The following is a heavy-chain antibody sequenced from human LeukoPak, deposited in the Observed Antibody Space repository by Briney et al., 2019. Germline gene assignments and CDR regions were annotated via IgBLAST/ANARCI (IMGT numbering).Heavy chain of an antibody. CDR2: IYTSGST. CDR3: ARDRRDGYNLYYFDL. J-gene: IGHJ4*02. CDR1: GGSIYSGSYY. V-gene: IGHV4-61*02. Sequence: SETLSLTCTVSGGSIYSGSYYWRWIWQPAGKGLEWIGRIYTSGSTNYNPSLKSRVTISVDTSKNQFSLKLSSVTAADTAVYYCARDRRDGYNLYYFDLWGQGTLVTVSS. D-gene: IGHD5-24*01.